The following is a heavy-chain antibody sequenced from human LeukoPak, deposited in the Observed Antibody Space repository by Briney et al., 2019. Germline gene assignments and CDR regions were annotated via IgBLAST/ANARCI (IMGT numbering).Heavy chain of an antibody. V-gene: IGHV4-34*01. CDR2: INHSGST. CDR3: ARGKLYYYDIEAFDI. Sequence: QASETLSLTCAVYGGSFSGYYWSWIRQPPGKGLEWIGEINHSGSTNYNPSLKSRVTISVDTSKNQFSLKLSSVTAADTAVYYCARGKLYYYDIEAFDIWGQGTMVTVSS. J-gene: IGHJ3*02. D-gene: IGHD3-22*01. CDR1: GGSFSGYY.